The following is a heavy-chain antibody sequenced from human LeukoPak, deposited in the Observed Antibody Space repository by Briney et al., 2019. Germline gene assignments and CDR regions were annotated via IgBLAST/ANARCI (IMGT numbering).Heavy chain of an antibody. CDR2: IYYSGST. CDR3: ARHKVGSATVPAASFDY. V-gene: IGHV4-39*01. J-gene: IGHJ4*02. Sequence: PSETLSLTCTVSGGSISSSVYFWGWIRQPPGNGLEWIGSIYYSGSTYQNPSLRSRLTASVDTSRNQFSLRLRSVTAADTAMYYCARHKVGSATVPAASFDYWGQGILVTVSS. D-gene: IGHD2-2*01. CDR1: GGSISSSVYF.